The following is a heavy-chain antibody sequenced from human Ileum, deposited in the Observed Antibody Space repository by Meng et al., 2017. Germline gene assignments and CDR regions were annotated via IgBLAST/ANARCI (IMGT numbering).Heavy chain of an antibody. J-gene: IGHJ2*01. D-gene: IGHD3-10*02. Sequence: QGPLQESVPGLVNPSETLSLTSAASGCSIDSNNWWTWIRQPPGQGREWIGEVYHSGSTHYNPSLQSRVTISIDNSKNRFSLSLNSVTAADTAIYYCARADYVRYFDLWGRGTLVTVSS. CDR1: GCSIDSNNW. CDR2: VYHSGST. V-gene: IGHV4-4*02. CDR3: ARADYVRYFDL.